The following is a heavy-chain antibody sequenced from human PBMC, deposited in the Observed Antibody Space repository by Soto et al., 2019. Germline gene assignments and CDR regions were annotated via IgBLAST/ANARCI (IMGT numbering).Heavy chain of an antibody. CDR1: GGTFSSYA. J-gene: IGHJ6*02. CDR2: IIPIFDTA. V-gene: IGHV1-69*12. D-gene: IGHD3-22*01. Sequence: QVQLVQSGAEVKKPGSSVKVSCKASGGTFSSYAISWVRQAPGQGLEWRGGIIPIFDTADYAQKFQGRVTITADDSTNTACMELSSLRSEDTAVYYCAGHSSGVPGYYYGMDVWGQGTTVTVSS. CDR3: AGHSSGVPGYYYGMDV.